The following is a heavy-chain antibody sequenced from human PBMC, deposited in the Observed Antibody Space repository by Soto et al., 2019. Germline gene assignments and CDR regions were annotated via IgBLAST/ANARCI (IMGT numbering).Heavy chain of an antibody. CDR2: ISSSSSYI. Sequence: VQLVESGGGLVKPGGSLRLSCAASGFTFSSYSMNWVRQAPGKGLEWVSSISSSSSYIYYADSVKGRFTISRDNAKNSLYLQMNSLRAEDTAVYYCARGGSIAARPRSLDYWGQGTLVTVSS. D-gene: IGHD6-6*01. J-gene: IGHJ4*02. CDR3: ARGGSIAARPRSLDY. V-gene: IGHV3-21*01. CDR1: GFTFSSYS.